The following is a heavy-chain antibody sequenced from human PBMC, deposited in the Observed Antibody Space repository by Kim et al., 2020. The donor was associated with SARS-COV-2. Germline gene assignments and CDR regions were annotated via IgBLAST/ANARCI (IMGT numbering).Heavy chain of an antibody. CDR3: AREWLSRGYYGMDV. J-gene: IGHJ6*02. V-gene: IGHV3-30-3*01. Sequence: GGSLRLSCAASGFTFSSYAMHWVRQAPGKGLEWVAVISYDGSNKYYADSVKGRFTISRDNSKNTLYLQMNSLRAEDTAVYYCAREWLSRGYYGMDVWGQGTTVTVSS. CDR2: ISYDGSNK. D-gene: IGHD5-12*01. CDR1: GFTFSSYA.